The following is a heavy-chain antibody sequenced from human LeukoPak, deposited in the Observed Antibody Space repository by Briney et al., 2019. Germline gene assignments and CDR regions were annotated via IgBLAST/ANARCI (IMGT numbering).Heavy chain of an antibody. Sequence: SETLSLTCPVSGGSISSYYWSWIRQPPGKGREWLGYIYYSGSTNYNPSLKSRVTISVDTSKNQFSLKLSSVTAADTAVYYCARCGGDCPRDAFDIWGQGTMVTVSS. CDR3: ARCGGDCPRDAFDI. CDR1: GGSISSYY. V-gene: IGHV4-59*01. J-gene: IGHJ3*02. D-gene: IGHD2-21*02. CDR2: IYYSGST.